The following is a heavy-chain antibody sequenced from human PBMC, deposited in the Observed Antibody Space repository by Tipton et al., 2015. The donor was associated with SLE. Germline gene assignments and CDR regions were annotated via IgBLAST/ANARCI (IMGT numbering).Heavy chain of an antibody. CDR2: IYYSGST. CDR3: ARRRAIAVAGLDAFDI. CDR1: GGSISSYY. V-gene: IGHV4-59*08. Sequence: TLSLTCTVSGGSISSYYWSWIRQPPGKGLEWIGYIYYSGSTNYNPSLKSRVTISVDTSKNQFSRKLSSVTAADTAVYYCARRRAIAVAGLDAFDIWGQGTMVTVSS. D-gene: IGHD6-19*01. J-gene: IGHJ3*02.